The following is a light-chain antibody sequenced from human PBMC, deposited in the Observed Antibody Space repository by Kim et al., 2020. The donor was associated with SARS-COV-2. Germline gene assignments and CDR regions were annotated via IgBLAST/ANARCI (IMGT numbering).Light chain of an antibody. J-gene: IGLJ3*02. Sequence: VSPGQTARIPCSGDKLGEKYVSWHQQKPGQSPVLVIFQDTKRPSGIPSRFSGSNSGNTATLTISGTQAMDEADYYCQAWDSSTVVFGGGTQLTVL. V-gene: IGLV3-1*01. CDR3: QAWDSSTVV. CDR2: QDT. CDR1: KLGEKY.